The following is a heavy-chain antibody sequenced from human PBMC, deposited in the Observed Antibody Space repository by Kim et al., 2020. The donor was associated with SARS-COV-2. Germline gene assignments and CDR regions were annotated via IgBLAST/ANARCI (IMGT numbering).Heavy chain of an antibody. CDR2: INTDTGNP. V-gene: IGHV7-4-1*02. CDR1: GYTFTMNA. CDR3: TRVIWGTYRYTDY. D-gene: IGHD3-16*02. Sequence: ASVKVSCKASGYTFTMNAISWVRQAPGQGLEWMGWINTDTGNPTYAQAFTRRFVFYVDTSVTTAYLQISSLEHEDTALYYCTRVIWGTYRYTDYWGQGTL. J-gene: IGHJ4*02.